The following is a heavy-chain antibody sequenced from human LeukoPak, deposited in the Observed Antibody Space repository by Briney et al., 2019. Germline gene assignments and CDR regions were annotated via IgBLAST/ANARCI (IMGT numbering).Heavy chain of an antibody. D-gene: IGHD3-10*01. CDR1: GYSFTNYW. V-gene: IGHV5-51*01. Sequence: GESLKISRKVSGYSFTNYWIGWVRQMPGKGLEWMGIIYLGDSDTTYSPSFQGQVTISADKSINTAYLQWSSLKASDTAMYYCARLPWFWELAYMDVWGKGTTVTVSS. CDR2: IYLGDSDT. CDR3: ARLPWFWELAYMDV. J-gene: IGHJ6*03.